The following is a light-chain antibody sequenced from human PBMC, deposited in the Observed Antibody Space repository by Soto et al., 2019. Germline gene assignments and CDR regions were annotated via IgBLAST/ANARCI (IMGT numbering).Light chain of an antibody. CDR1: ISDVGGYNY. CDR3: YSFAGNYTFV. J-gene: IGLJ1*01. V-gene: IGLV2-11*01. CDR2: DVS. Sequence: QSALTQPRSVSGSPGQSVTISCTGTISDVGGYNYVSWYQQHPGKAPKLMIYDVSKRPSGVPDRFFATKSGNTASLTISGLQAEDEADYYCYSFAGNYTFVFGTGTKLTVL.